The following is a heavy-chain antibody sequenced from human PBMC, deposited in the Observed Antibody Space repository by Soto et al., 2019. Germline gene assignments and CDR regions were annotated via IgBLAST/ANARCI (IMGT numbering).Heavy chain of an antibody. Sequence: ASVKVSCKASGGTFSSYAISWVRQAPGQGLEWMGGIIPIFGTANYAQKFQGRVTITADESTSTAYMELSSLRSEDTAVYYCASQGGGVRGVIGSHNWFDPWGQGTLVTVSS. CDR3: ASQGGGVRGVIGSHNWFDP. J-gene: IGHJ5*02. D-gene: IGHD3-10*01. CDR1: GGTFSSYA. CDR2: IIPIFGTA. V-gene: IGHV1-69*13.